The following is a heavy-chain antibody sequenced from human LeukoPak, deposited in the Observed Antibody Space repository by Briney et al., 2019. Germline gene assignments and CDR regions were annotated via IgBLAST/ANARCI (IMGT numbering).Heavy chain of an antibody. J-gene: IGHJ4*02. D-gene: IGHD6-6*01. V-gene: IGHV4-31*03. CDR1: GGSISSGGYY. CDR3: AGGIAAFYFDY. Sequence: SETLSLTCTVTGGSISSGGYYWSWIRQHPGKGLEWIGYIFYSGNSYFNPSLKSRVTVSVDTSKSQFSLKLTSVTAADAATYYCAGGIAAFYFDYWGQGILVTVSS. CDR2: IFYSGNS.